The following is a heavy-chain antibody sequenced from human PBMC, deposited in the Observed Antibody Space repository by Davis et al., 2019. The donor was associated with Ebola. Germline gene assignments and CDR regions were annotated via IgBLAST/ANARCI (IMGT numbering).Heavy chain of an antibody. CDR1: GDSIRSSY. V-gene: IGHV4-59*12. CDR2: LYYNAVT. J-gene: IGHJ4*02. Sequence: SETLSLTCTVSGDSIRSSYWTWIRQPPGKGLEWIGYLYYNAVTLYNPSLKSRVTISVDTSKNLFSLKLTSVTAADTAVYYCARGDSYYDPSGYYAGPEAPDHWGQGTLVSVSS. CDR3: ARGDSYYDPSGYYAGPEAPDH. D-gene: IGHD3-22*01.